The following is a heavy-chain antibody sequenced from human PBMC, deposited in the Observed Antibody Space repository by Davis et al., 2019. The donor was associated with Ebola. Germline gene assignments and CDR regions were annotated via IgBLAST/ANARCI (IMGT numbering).Heavy chain of an antibody. J-gene: IGHJ4*02. D-gene: IGHD5-18*01. CDR2: IIPMFGTP. CDR3: ARGSQDTTMLLDFVY. Sequence: AASVKVSCKASGGTFSSYTLSWVRQAPGQGLEWMGGIIPMFGTPNYAQKFQGRVTITADELTSTAYMKLSSLRSEDTAVYYCARGSQDTTMLLDFVYWGQGTLVTVSS. CDR1: GGTFSSYT. V-gene: IGHV1-69*13.